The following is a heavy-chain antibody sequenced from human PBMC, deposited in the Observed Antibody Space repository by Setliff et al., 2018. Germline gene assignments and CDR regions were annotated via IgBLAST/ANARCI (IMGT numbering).Heavy chain of an antibody. CDR1: GGSISSYY. J-gene: IGHJ4*02. CDR3: ARARYSGYVDY. Sequence: SETLSLTCTVSGGSISSYYWSWIRQPPGKRLEWIGYIYYSGSTYYNPSLKSRVTISVDTSKNQFSLKLSSVTAADTAVYYCARARYSGYVDYWGQGTLVTVSS. CDR2: IYYSGST. V-gene: IGHV4-59*12. D-gene: IGHD5-12*01.